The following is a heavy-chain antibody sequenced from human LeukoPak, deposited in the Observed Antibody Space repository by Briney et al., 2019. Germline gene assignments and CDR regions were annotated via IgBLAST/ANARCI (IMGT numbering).Heavy chain of an antibody. CDR3: SRSHDYGGLYFYYYMDV. CDR2: LDSSGSP. V-gene: IGHV4-39*01. D-gene: IGHD4-23*01. CDR1: GGSISSRSDY. J-gene: IGHJ6*03. Sequence: SETLSLTCTVSGGSISSRSDYWGWIRQTPGRGLEWIGNLDSSGSPNYNPSLKSRVTISVGTSKNQFSLNLRSVTAADTAIYFCSRSHDYGGLYFYYYMDVWGKGTTVTVSS.